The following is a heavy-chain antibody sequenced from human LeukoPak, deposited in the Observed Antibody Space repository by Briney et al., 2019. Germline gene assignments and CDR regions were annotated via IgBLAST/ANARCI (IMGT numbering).Heavy chain of an antibody. Sequence: PWASVKVSCKTSGYTFSSHGINWVLQAPGQGPEWMGWISGYNGNTNYAQKLQGRVTMTTDTSTGTAYMELRGLRSDDTAMYYCARDHDYAFNSEGLDANDVWGQGTMVTVSS. V-gene: IGHV1-18*01. J-gene: IGHJ3*01. CDR2: ISGYNGNT. D-gene: IGHD4-23*01. CDR1: GYTFSSHG. CDR3: ARDHDYAFNSEGLDANDV.